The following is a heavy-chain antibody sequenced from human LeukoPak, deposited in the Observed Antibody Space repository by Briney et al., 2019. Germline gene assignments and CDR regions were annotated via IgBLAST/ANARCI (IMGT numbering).Heavy chain of an antibody. D-gene: IGHD3-10*01. J-gene: IGHJ4*02. CDR1: GFTFSDYY. CDR2: ISGGGGIT. Sequence: PGGSLRLSCAASGFTFSDYYMSWVRQAPGKGLEWVSSISGGGGITYYADSVKGRFTISRDNSKNTLYLQMHSLRAEDTAIYYCAKHYSGSGGFRHHFDFWGQGTLVTVSS. V-gene: IGHV3-23*01. CDR3: AKHYSGSGGFRHHFDF.